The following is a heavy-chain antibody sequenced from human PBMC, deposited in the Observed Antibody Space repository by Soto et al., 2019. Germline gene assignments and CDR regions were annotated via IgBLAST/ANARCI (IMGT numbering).Heavy chain of an antibody. CDR3: AKEGYDSSGYYPLRFDY. CDR2: ISGSGGST. Sequence: PGGSLRLSCAASGFTFSSYAMSWVRQAPGKGLEWASAISGSGGSTYYADSVKGRFTISRDNSKNTLYLQMNSLRAEDTAVYYCAKEGYDSSGYYPLRFDYWGQGTLVTVSS. CDR1: GFTFSSYA. D-gene: IGHD3-22*01. J-gene: IGHJ4*02. V-gene: IGHV3-23*01.